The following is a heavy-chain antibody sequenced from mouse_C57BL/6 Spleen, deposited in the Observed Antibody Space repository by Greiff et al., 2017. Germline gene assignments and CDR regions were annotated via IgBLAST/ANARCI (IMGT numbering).Heavy chain of an antibody. CDR2: ISYDGSN. D-gene: IGHD2-5*01. J-gene: IGHJ4*01. CDR3: ARYSNHYYYAMDY. CDR1: GYSITSGYY. Sequence: DVQLQESGPGLVKPSQSLSLTCSVTGYSITSGYYWNWIRQFPGNKLEWMGYISYDGSNNYNPSLKNRISITRDTSKNQFFLKLNSVTTEDTATYYCARYSNHYYYAMDYWGQGTSVTVSS. V-gene: IGHV3-6*01.